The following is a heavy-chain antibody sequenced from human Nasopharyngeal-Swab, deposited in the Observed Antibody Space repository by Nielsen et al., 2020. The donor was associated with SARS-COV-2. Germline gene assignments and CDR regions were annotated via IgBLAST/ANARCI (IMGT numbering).Heavy chain of an antibody. Sequence: SETLSLTCTVSGGSVSSGSYYWSWIRQPPGKGLEWIGYIYYSGSTNYNPSLKSRVTISVDTSKNQFSLKLSSVTAADTAVYYCARGMNDPGRRTPLGPYKRAGTKVDYWGQGTLVTVSS. CDR3: ARGMNDPGRRTPLGPYKRAGTKVDY. J-gene: IGHJ4*02. V-gene: IGHV4-61*01. CDR1: GGSVSSGSYY. D-gene: IGHD6-19*01. CDR2: IYYSGST.